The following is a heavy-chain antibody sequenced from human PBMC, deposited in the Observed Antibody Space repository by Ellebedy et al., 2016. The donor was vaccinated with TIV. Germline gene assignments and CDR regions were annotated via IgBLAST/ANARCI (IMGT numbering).Heavy chain of an antibody. CDR1: GYTFTAYH. J-gene: IGHJ5*02. V-gene: IGHV1-2*02. CDR2: IYPYSGGT. CDR3: AREEITMRGDWFDP. D-gene: IGHD3-22*01. Sequence: ASVKVSCKASGYTFTAYHIHWVRQAPGQGLEWMGWIYPYSGGTNYAPKFQGRVTMTRDTSISTAYMELSRLRSDDTAVYYCAREEITMRGDWFDPWGQGTLVTVSS.